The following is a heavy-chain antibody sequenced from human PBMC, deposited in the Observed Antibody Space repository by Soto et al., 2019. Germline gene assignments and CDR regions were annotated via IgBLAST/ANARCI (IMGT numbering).Heavy chain of an antibody. CDR3: ARELGLGGLRYFDWLSDPVDYYMDV. J-gene: IGHJ6*03. CDR2: TYYRSKWYN. D-gene: IGHD3-9*01. Sequence: PSQTLSLTCAISGDSVSSNSAAWNWIRQSPSRGLEWLGRTYYRSKWYNDYAVSVKSRITINPDTSKNQFSLQLNSVTPEDTAVYYCARELGLGGLRYFDWLSDPVDYYMDVWGKGTTVTVSS. V-gene: IGHV6-1*01. CDR1: GDSVSSNSAA.